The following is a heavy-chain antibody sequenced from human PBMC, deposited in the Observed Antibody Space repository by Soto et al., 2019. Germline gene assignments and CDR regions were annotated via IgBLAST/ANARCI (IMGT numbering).Heavy chain of an antibody. CDR1: GYTLTELS. Sequence: ASVKVSFKVSGYTLTELSMHWVRQAPGKGLEWMGGFDPEDGETIYAQKFQGRVTMTEDTSTDTAYMELSSLRSEDTAVYYCATEPVSRITIFGVVFRNRYYFDYWGQGTLVTVSS. D-gene: IGHD3-3*01. CDR3: ATEPVSRITIFGVVFRNRYYFDY. J-gene: IGHJ4*02. CDR2: FDPEDGET. V-gene: IGHV1-24*01.